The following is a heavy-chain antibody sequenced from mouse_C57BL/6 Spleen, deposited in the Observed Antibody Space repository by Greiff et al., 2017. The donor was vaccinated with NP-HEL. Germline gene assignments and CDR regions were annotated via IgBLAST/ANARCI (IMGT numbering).Heavy chain of an antibody. D-gene: IGHD1-1*01. CDR3: ARQNYYGSSPDWYFDV. CDR1: GFTFSSYG. CDR2: ISSGGSYT. Sequence: EVKLVESGGDLVKPGGSLKLSCAASGFTFSSYGMSWVRQTPDKRLEWVATISSGGSYTYYPDSVKGRFTISRDNAKNTLYLQMSSLKSEDTAMYYCARQNYYGSSPDWYFDVWGTGTTVTVSS. V-gene: IGHV5-6*01. J-gene: IGHJ1*03.